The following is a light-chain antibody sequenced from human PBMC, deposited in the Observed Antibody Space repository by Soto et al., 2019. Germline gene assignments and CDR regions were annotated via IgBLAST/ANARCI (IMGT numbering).Light chain of an antibody. CDR3: SSYTNINTRACV. Sequence: QSALTQPASVSGSPGQSITISCTGTSGDIGSYNRVSWYQQHPGKAPKLIIYEVTDRPSGVSNRFSGSKSGNTASLTISGLQAEDESEYYGSSYTNINTRACVFGPGTKLTVL. CDR1: SGDIGSYNR. V-gene: IGLV2-14*01. J-gene: IGLJ1*01. CDR2: EVT.